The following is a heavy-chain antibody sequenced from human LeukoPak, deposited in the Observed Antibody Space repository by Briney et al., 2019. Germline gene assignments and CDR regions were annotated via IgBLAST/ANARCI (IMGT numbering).Heavy chain of an antibody. CDR3: ARGGSPIFGVVTYDY. J-gene: IGHJ4*02. CDR1: GYTFTSYD. Sequence: ASVKVSCKASGYTFTSYDINWVRQATGQGLEWMGWMNPNSGNKGYEKKFKGRVTMTRNTSISTAYMELSSLSSEDTAVYYCARGGSPIFGVVTYDYWGQGTLVTVSS. CDR2: MNPNSGNK. V-gene: IGHV1-8*01. D-gene: IGHD3-3*01.